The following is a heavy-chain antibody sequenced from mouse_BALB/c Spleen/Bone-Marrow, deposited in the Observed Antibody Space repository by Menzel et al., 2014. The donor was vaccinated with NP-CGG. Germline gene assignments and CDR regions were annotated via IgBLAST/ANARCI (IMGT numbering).Heavy chain of an antibody. CDR2: IDPANGNT. D-gene: IGHD2-3*01. J-gene: IGHJ4*01. CDR3: ARDGYYEGFYAMDY. Sequence: VQLQQSGAELVKPGASVKLSCTASGFNIKDTYMHWVKQRPEQGLEWIGRIDPANGNTKYDPKFQGKATLTVDKSSSTAYMHLKSLTSEDSAVYYCARDGYYEGFYAMDYWGQGTSVTVSS. V-gene: IGHV14-3*02. CDR1: GFNIKDTY.